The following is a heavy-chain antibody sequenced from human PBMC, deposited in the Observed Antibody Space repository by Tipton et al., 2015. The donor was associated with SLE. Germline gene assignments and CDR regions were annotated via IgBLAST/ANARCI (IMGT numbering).Heavy chain of an antibody. Sequence: TLSLTCAVYGGSFSGYYWSWIRQPPGKGLEWIGEINDAEGTKFNPSLESRVTMSIDKSKNRFSLRMSSVTAADTAVYYCARGFRPYYFDSWGQGTLVTVSS. CDR3: ARGFRPYYFDS. CDR2: INDAEGT. CDR1: GGSFSGYY. D-gene: IGHD2-21*01. J-gene: IGHJ4*02. V-gene: IGHV4-34*01.